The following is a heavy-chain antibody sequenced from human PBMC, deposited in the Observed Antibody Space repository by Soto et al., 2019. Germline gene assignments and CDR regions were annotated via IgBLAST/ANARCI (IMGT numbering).Heavy chain of an antibody. CDR3: ARYDAFKAFDL. V-gene: IGHV3-21*02. D-gene: IGHD1-1*01. J-gene: IGHJ3*01. Sequence: EVELVESGGGLVKPGGSLRLSCAASGFTFNSYSVNWVRQAPGKGLEWVASISSGSVHIDFADSVKGRFTSSRDEVTNSVSLQMDSLRVEDTGIYYYARYDAFKAFDLWGQGTMVTVSS. CDR2: ISSGSVHI. CDR1: GFTFNSYS.